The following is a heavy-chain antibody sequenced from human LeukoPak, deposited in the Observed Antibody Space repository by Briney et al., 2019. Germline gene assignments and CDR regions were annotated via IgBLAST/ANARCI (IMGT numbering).Heavy chain of an antibody. J-gene: IGHJ4*02. D-gene: IGHD2-15*01. CDR3: ARGGGYYPIDY. CDR2: IWYDGSNK. V-gene: IGHV3-33*01. Sequence: PGGSLRLSCAASGFTFSSYVVHWVRQAPGKGLEWVALIWYDGSNKYYADSVKGRFTISRDTSKNTLYLQVNSLRAEDTAVYYCARGGGYYPIDYWGQGTLVTVSS. CDR1: GFTFSSYV.